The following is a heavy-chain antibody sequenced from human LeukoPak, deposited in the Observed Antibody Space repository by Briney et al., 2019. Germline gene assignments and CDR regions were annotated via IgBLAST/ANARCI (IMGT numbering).Heavy chain of an antibody. D-gene: IGHD1-26*01. V-gene: IGHV4-4*07. J-gene: IGHJ3*01. CDR3: ARDGGFGIVAGSFDV. CDR2: IYTSGST. CDR1: GGSINNYY. Sequence: PSETLSLTCTVSGGSINNYYWSWIRQPAGKGLEWIGRIYTSGSTNYTPSLKSRVTMSVDTSKNQFSLNLRSVTAADTAVYYCARDGGFGIVAGSFDVWGQGTMVTVSS.